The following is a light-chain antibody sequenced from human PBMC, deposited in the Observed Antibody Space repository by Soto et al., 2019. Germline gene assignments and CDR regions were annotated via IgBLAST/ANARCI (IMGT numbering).Light chain of an antibody. J-gene: IGLJ1*01. V-gene: IGLV2-8*01. CDR1: SSDVGGYNY. CDR2: EVN. CDR3: SSYAGSSKYV. Sequence: QSALTQPPSASGSPGQSVTISCTGTSSDVGGYNYVSWYQQHPGKAPKLMIYEVNKRPSGVPDRFSASKSGNTASLTVFGLQAEDEADYYCSSYAGSSKYVFGTGTKVTVL.